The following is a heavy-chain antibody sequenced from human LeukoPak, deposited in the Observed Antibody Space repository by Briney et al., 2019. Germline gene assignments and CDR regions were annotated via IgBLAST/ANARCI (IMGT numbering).Heavy chain of an antibody. V-gene: IGHV1-69*05. CDR3: AKEYSNRPDYFDY. CDR2: IIPIFGIP. CDR1: GGIFSNYA. D-gene: IGHD6-13*01. Sequence: SVKVSCKASGGIFSNYAISWVRQAPGQGLEWMGGIIPIFGIPNYAQKFQGRVTVTTDESTSTAFMELTSLRSEDTAVYYCAKEYSNRPDYFDYWGQGTLVTVSS. J-gene: IGHJ4*02.